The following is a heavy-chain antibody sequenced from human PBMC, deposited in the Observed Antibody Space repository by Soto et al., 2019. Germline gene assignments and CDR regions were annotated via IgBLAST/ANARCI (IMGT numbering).Heavy chain of an antibody. CDR2: ISSSSSTI. D-gene: IGHD3-22*01. V-gene: IGHV3-48*02. Sequence: GGSLRLSCAASGFTFSSYSMNWVRQAPGKGLEWVSYISSSSSTIYYADSVKGRFTISRDNAKNSLYLQMNSLRDEDTAAYYCARVSYYDSSGHRGFDPWGQGTLVTVSS. CDR3: ARVSYYDSSGHRGFDP. J-gene: IGHJ5*02. CDR1: GFTFSSYS.